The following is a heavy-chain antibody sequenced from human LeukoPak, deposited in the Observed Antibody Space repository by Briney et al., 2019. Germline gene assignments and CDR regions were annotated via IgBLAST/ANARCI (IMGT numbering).Heavy chain of an antibody. V-gene: IGHV4-4*07. D-gene: IGHD2-15*01. CDR2: IYASGNT. J-gene: IGHJ4*02. CDR3: VKDGPLGSDF. CDR1: GASISTYY. Sequence: SETLSLTCTISGASISTYYWSWIRQPAGKGLEWIGRIYASGNTYKNPSLESRVTMSVDTSNNQFTLNLASVTGADTAMYYCVKDGPLGSDFWGQGTQVTVSS.